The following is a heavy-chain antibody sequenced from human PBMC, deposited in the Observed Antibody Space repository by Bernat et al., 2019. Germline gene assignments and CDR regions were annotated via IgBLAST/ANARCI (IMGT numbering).Heavy chain of an antibody. Sequence: EVQLVESGGGLVQPGGSLRLSCAASGFTVSSNYMSWVRQAPGKGLGWVSVIYSGGSTYYADSVKGRFTISRDNSKNTLYLQMNSLRAEDTAVDYCARDHGIAARPVDYWGQGTLVTVSS. D-gene: IGHD6-6*01. CDR2: IYSGGST. J-gene: IGHJ4*02. CDR1: GFTVSSNY. CDR3: ARDHGIAARPVDY. V-gene: IGHV3-66*01.